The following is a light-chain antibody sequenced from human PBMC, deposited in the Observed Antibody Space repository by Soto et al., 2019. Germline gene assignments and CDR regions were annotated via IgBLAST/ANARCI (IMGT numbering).Light chain of an antibody. CDR3: SSYTSSSTPLV. J-gene: IGLJ2*01. CDR2: DVS. Sequence: QSALTQPAPVSGSPGQSITISCTVTSSDVGGYNYFSWYQQHPGKAPKLMIYDVSNRPSGVSNRFSGSKSGNTASLTISGLQAEDEADYYCSSYTSSSTPLVFGGGTQLTVL. V-gene: IGLV2-14*01. CDR1: SSDVGGYNY.